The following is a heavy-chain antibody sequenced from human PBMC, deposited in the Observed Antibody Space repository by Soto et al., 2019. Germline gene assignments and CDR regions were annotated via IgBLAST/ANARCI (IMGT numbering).Heavy chain of an antibody. Sequence: EVQLLEAGGGLEQPGESLRLTCAASGFSFSNYAMSWVRQAPGKGLEWVSTITSAGESTFYADSVKGRFSISRDNSKNTLILQMTSLRVEDTTVYYCTKQGPTVFTGGDFWGQGTLVTVSS. V-gene: IGHV3-23*01. CDR1: GFSFSNYA. D-gene: IGHD4-17*01. J-gene: IGHJ4*02. CDR2: ITSAGEST. CDR3: TKQGPTVFTGGDF.